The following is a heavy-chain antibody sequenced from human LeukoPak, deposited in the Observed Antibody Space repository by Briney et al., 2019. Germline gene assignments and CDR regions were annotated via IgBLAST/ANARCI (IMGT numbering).Heavy chain of an antibody. J-gene: IGHJ4*02. D-gene: IGHD6-13*01. CDR2: IYYSGST. V-gene: IGHV4-59*12. Sequence: SETLSLTCTVSGGSISSYYWSWIRQPPGKGLEWIGYIYYSGSTNYNPSLKSRVTISVDTSKNQFSLKLSSVTAADTAVYYCARVRRSGIAAAGTFDYWGQGTLVTVSS. CDR3: ARVRRSGIAAAGTFDY. CDR1: GGSISSYY.